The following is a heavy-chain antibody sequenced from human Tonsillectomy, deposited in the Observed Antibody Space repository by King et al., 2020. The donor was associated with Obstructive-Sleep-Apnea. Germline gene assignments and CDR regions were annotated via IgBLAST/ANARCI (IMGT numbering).Heavy chain of an antibody. CDR1: GYTFTSYY. Sequence: VQLVESGAEVKKPGASVKVSCKASGYTFTSYYMHWVRQAPGQGLEWMGIINPRGGSTSYAQKFKGRVTMTSDTSTSTVDMDLSSLRSEDTAGYYCAREHIVVVTAQTPIDYWGQGTLVTVSS. V-gene: IGHV1-46*01. CDR3: AREHIVVVTAQTPIDY. D-gene: IGHD2-21*02. CDR2: INPRGGST. J-gene: IGHJ4*02.